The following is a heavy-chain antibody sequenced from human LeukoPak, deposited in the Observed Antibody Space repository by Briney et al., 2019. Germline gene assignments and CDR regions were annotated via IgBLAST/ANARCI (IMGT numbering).Heavy chain of an antibody. Sequence: PGGSLRLSCAASGFTFSSYEMNWVRQAPGKGLEWVAFIRYDGSNKYYADSVKGRFTISRDNSKNTLYLQMNSLRAEDTAVYYCAKGIGFDILTGYQDYWGQGTLVTVSS. CDR2: IRYDGSNK. CDR3: AKGIGFDILTGYQDY. D-gene: IGHD3-9*01. J-gene: IGHJ4*02. V-gene: IGHV3-30*02. CDR1: GFTFSSYE.